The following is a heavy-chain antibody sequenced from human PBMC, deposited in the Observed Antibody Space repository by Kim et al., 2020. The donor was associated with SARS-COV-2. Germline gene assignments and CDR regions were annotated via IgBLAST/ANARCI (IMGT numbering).Heavy chain of an antibody. Sequence: SETLSLTCTVSGGSISSSSYYWGWIRQPPGKGLEWIGSIYYSGSTYYNPSLKSRVTISVDTSKNQFSLKLSSVTAADTAVYYCASPSGVSSWGQGTLVTVSS. CDR3: ASPSGVSS. D-gene: IGHD2-15*01. V-gene: IGHV4-39*01. J-gene: IGHJ4*02. CDR1: GGSISSSSYY. CDR2: IYYSGST.